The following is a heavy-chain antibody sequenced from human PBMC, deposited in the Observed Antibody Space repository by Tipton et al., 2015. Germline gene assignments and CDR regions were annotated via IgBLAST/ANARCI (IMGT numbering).Heavy chain of an antibody. D-gene: IGHD2-21*02. CDR1: GGSIRSYY. CDR3: ARTRGVQSSDWEVH. Sequence: TLSLTCTVSGGSIRSYYWSWIRQPPGKGLEWIGFIFYSGSTNYNPSLKSRATISVDTSMNQFSLKVTSVTAADTAVYYCARTRGVQSSDWEVHWGQGILVNVSS. CDR2: IFYSGST. J-gene: IGHJ4*02. V-gene: IGHV4-59*01.